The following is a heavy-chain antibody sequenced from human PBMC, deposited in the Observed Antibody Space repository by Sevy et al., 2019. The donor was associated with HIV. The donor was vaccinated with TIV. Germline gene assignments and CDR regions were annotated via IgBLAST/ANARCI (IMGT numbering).Heavy chain of an antibody. CDR1: GFTVTNYV. J-gene: IGHJ4*02. CDR2: ISVDGTNK. CDR3: VRETGGSGSAGFFGD. Sequence: GGSLRLSCAASGFTVTNYVIHWVRQAPGKGLEWVALISVDGTNKQYADSVKGRFTISRDDPKNTVYVEMTSLTVEDTALYSCVRETGGSGSAGFFGDWGQGTLVTVSS. D-gene: IGHD3-22*01. V-gene: IGHV3-30*03.